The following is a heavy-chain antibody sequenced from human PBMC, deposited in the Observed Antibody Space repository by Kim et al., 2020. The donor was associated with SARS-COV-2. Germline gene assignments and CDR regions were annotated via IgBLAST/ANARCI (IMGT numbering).Heavy chain of an antibody. CDR1: GFTFSTCD. D-gene: IGHD3-16*02. CDR3: AKWIRGSGVIDY. CDR2: IKSSGASM. Sequence: GGSLRLSCAASGFTFSTCDMSWVRQAPGKGLEWVSVIKSSGASMYYGDSVKGRFSVSRDNSKNTMYLQMSSLRVEDPAVYYCAKWIRGSGVIDYWGQGTLVTVSS. V-gene: IGHV3-23*02. J-gene: IGHJ4*02.